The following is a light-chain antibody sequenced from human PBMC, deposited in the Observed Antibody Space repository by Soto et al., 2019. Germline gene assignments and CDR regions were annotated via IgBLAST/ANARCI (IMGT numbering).Light chain of an antibody. V-gene: IGLV1-47*01. CDR2: RNN. CDR1: SSNIGSNY. CDR3: AAWDDSLSGRWV. J-gene: IGLJ3*02. Sequence: QSVLTQPPSASGTPGQRVTISCSGSSSNIGSNYVYWYQQLPGTAPKLLIYRNNQRPSGVPDRFSGSKSGTSPSLAISGLRSEDEADYYCAAWDDSLSGRWVFGGGTKVTVL.